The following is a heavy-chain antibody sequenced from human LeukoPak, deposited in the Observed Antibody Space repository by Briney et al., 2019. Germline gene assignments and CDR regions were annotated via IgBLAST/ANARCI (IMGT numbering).Heavy chain of an antibody. D-gene: IGHD6-13*01. CDR2: INPNSGGT. CDR3: ARDSSSWYSNWFDP. CDR1: GYTFTGYY. J-gene: IGHJ5*02. V-gene: IGHV1-2*02. Sequence: VASVKVSCKASGYTFTGYYMHWVRQAPGQGLEWMGWINPNSGGTNYAQKFQGRVTMTRDTSISTAYMELSRLRSDDTAVYYCARDSSSWYSNWFDPWGQGTLVTVSS.